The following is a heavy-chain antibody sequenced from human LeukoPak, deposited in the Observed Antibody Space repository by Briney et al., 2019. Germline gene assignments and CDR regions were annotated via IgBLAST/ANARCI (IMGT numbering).Heavy chain of an antibody. CDR1: GYTFTGYY. Sequence: GASVKVSCKASGYTFTGYYMHWVRQAPGQGLEWMVWINPNSGGTNYAQKFQGRVTMTRDTSISTAYMELSRLRSDDTAVYYCASQGERQLLLHQMDVWGKGTTVTVSS. J-gene: IGHJ6*04. CDR2: INPNSGGT. D-gene: IGHD3-22*01. V-gene: IGHV1-2*02. CDR3: ASQGERQLLLHQMDV.